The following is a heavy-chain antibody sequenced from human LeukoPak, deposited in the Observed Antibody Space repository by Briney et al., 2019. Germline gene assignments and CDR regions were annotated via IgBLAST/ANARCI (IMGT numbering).Heavy chain of an antibody. CDR2: INWNGGST. Sequence: GGSLRLSCAASGFTFSSYWMHWVRQAPGKGLEWVSGINWNGGSTGYADSVKGRFTISRDNAKNSLYLQMNSLRAEDTALYHCARDQSLQFGENDYWGQGTLVTVSS. J-gene: IGHJ4*02. D-gene: IGHD3-10*01. CDR3: ARDQSLQFGENDY. CDR1: GFTFSSYW. V-gene: IGHV3-20*01.